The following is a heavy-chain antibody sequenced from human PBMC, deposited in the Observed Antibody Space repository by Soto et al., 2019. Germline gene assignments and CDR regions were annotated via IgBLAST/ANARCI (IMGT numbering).Heavy chain of an antibody. CDR3: ARDVYYDSRGYYHYYYGMDV. V-gene: IGHV1-18*04. J-gene: IGHJ6*01. CDR1: GYTFTSYG. CDR2: ISAYNGNT. Sequence: QVPLVQSGAEVKKPGASVKVSCKASGYTFTSYGISWVRQAPGQGLEWMGWISAYNGNTNYAQKLQGRVTMTTDTSTSTAYMELRSLRSDDTAVYYCARDVYYDSRGYYHYYYGMDVWGQGTTVTVAS. D-gene: IGHD3-22*01.